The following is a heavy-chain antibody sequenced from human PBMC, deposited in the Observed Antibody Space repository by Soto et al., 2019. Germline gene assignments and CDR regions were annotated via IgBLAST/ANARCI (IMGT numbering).Heavy chain of an antibody. D-gene: IGHD2-2*02. CDR3: ASVTRTCICTSCYRYYYGMDV. CDR2: IYYSGST. V-gene: IGHV4-61*01. J-gene: IGHJ6*02. Sequence: LETLSLTCTVSGGSVSSGSYYWSWIRQPPGKGLEWIGYIYYSGSTNYNPSLKSRVTISVDTSKNQFSLKLSSVTAADTAVYYWASVTRTCICTSCYRYYYGMDVWAQGTKVTVSS. CDR1: GGSVSSGSYY.